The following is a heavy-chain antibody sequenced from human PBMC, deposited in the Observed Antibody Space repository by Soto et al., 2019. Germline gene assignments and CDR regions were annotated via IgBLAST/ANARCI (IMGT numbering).Heavy chain of an antibody. D-gene: IGHD1-26*01. J-gene: IGHJ5*02. CDR2: INPSGGAT. V-gene: IGHV1-46*03. CDR3: AVGARAEPIDH. CDR1: GYTFRNYY. Sequence: QVQLVQSGAEVMKPGASVKVSCKASGYTFRNYYVHWVRQAPGQGLEWLGLINPSGGATWSAQKFQGRVTMTRDTSTSTVYMEVRSLISEDTALYYCAVGARAEPIDHWGQGTLVTVSS.